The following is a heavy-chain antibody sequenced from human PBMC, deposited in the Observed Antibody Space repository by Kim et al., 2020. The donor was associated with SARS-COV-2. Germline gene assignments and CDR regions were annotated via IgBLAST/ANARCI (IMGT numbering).Heavy chain of an antibody. J-gene: IGHJ4*02. CDR1: GYTFSSYG. CDR3: ARADDTLNGYVDY. D-gene: IGHD3-9*01. V-gene: IGHV1-18*01. Sequence: ASVKVSCRTSGYTFSSYGIRWVRQAPGQGLEWMGWIHTNNGDTNYAQKFQGRATMTTDTSARTGYMELRSLGSDDTAVYYCARADDTLNGYVDYWGQGTLVTVSS. CDR2: IHTNNGDT.